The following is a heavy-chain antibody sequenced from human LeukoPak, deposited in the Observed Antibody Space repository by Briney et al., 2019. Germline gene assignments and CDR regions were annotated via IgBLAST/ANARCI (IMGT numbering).Heavy chain of an antibody. D-gene: IGHD3-16*01. V-gene: IGHV4-39*01. Sequence: PSETLSLTCTVSGGSISSSSYYWGWIRQPPGKGLEWIGRIYYSGSTYYNPSLKSRVTISVDTSKNQFSLKLTSMTAADTAVYYCATLNDYQLQRDNWFDPWGQGTLVTVSS. CDR2: IYYSGST. J-gene: IGHJ5*02. CDR1: GGSISSSSYY. CDR3: ATLNDYQLQRDNWFDP.